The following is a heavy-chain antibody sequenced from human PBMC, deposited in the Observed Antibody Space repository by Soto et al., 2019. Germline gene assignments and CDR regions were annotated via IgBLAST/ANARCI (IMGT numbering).Heavy chain of an antibody. CDR1: GGTFSSYA. V-gene: IGHV1-69*13. Sequence: SVKISCKASGGTFSSYAISWVRQAPGQGLEWMGGIIPIFGTANYAQKFQGRVTITADESTSTAYMELSSLRSEDTAVYYCARSGYSYGYSGYAFDIWGQGTMVTVSS. D-gene: IGHD5-18*01. J-gene: IGHJ3*02. CDR2: IIPIFGTA. CDR3: ARSGYSYGYSGYAFDI.